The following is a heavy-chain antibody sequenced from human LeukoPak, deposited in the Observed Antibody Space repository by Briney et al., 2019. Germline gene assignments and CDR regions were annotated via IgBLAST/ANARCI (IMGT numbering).Heavy chain of an antibody. CDR2: ISSSSSYI. CDR1: GSTFSSYS. V-gene: IGHV3-21*01. J-gene: IGHJ4*02. CDR3: ARAEYQLLSPFDY. D-gene: IGHD2-2*01. Sequence: PGGSLRLSCAASGSTFSSYSMNWVRQAPGKGLEWVSSISSSSSYIYYADSVKGRFTISRDNAKNSLYLQMNSLRAEDTAVYYCARAEYQLLSPFDYWGQGTLVTVSS.